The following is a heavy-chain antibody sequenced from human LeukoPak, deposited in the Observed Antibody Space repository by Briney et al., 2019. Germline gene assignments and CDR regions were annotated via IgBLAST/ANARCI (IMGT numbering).Heavy chain of an antibody. CDR1: GYTLTELS. V-gene: IGHV1-24*01. D-gene: IGHD2-2*01. J-gene: IGHJ5*02. CDR3: ATVCSSTSCYATAFDP. Sequence: ASVKVSCKVSGYTLTELSMHWVRQAPGKGLEWMGSFDPEAGETIYAQKFQGRVTMTEDTSTDTAYMELSSLRSEDTAVYYCATVCSSTSCYATAFDPWGQGTLVTVSS. CDR2: FDPEAGET.